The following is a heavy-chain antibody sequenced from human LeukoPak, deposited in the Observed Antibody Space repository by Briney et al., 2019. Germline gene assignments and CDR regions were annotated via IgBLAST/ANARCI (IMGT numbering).Heavy chain of an antibody. J-gene: IGHJ5*02. D-gene: IGHD6-13*01. V-gene: IGHV4-4*07. Sequence: SETLSLTCTVSGGSISSYYWSWIRQPAGKGLEWIWRIYTSGSTNYNPSLKSRVTMSVDTSKNQFSLKLSSVTAADTAVYYCAREVAAAGIGWCDPWGQGTLVTVST. CDR1: GGSISSYY. CDR2: IYTSGST. CDR3: AREVAAAGIGWCDP.